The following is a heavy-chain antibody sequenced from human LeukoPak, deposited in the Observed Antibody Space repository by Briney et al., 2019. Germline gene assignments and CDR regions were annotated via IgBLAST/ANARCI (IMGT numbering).Heavy chain of an antibody. V-gene: IGHV3-21*01. CDR3: ARTTTSGWE. CDR1: GFTFSSNS. Sequence: GGSLRLSCAASGFTFSSNSMNCDRQAPGKGLEWVSSISSSSRYVYYADSVKGRFTISRDNAKNSLYLQMNSLRAEDTAVYYCARTTTSGWEWGQGTLVTVSS. CDR2: ISSSSRYV. D-gene: IGHD6-19*01. J-gene: IGHJ4*02.